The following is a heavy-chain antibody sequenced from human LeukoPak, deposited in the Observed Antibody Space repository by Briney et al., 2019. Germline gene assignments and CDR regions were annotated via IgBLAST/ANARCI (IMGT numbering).Heavy chain of an antibody. CDR1: GYTFTGYY. D-gene: IGHD1-1*01. V-gene: IGHV1-2*02. Sequence: GASVKVPCKASGYTFTGYYMHWVRQAPGQGLEWMGWINPNSGGTNYAQKFQGRVTMTRDTSISTAYMELSRLRSDDTAVYYCARYNKNYYYGMDVWGQGTTVTVSS. CDR2: INPNSGGT. CDR3: ARYNKNYYYGMDV. J-gene: IGHJ6*02.